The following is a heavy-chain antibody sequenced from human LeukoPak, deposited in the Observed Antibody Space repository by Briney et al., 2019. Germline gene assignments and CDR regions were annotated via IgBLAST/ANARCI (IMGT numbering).Heavy chain of an antibody. V-gene: IGHV5-51*01. Sequence: GESLKISCKGSGYSFTSYWIGWVRQMPGKGLEWMGIIYPGDSDTRYSPSFQGQVTISADKSISTAYLQWSSLKASDTAMYYCASYYYDSSGYHEYFQHWGQGTLVTVSS. J-gene: IGHJ1*01. CDR2: IYPGDSDT. D-gene: IGHD3-22*01. CDR1: GYSFTSYW. CDR3: ASYYYDSSGYHEYFQH.